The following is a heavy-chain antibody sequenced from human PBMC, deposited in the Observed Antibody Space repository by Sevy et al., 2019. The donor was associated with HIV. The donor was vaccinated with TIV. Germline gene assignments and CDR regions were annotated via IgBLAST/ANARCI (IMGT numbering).Heavy chain of an antibody. J-gene: IGHJ3*02. CDR3: ARGPNYYDSSGYAFDI. V-gene: IGHV1-8*01. Sequence: ASVKVSCKASGYTFSSYDINWVRQATGQGLEWMGWMNPNSGNTGYAQKFQGRVTMTRNTSISTAYMELSSLRSEDTAVYYCARGPNYYDSSGYAFDIWGQGTMVTVSS. D-gene: IGHD3-22*01. CDR1: GYTFSSYD. CDR2: MNPNSGNT.